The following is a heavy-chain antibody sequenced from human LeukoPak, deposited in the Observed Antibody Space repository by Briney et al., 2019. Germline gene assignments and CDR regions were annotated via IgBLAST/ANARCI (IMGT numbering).Heavy chain of an antibody. V-gene: IGHV5-51*01. J-gene: IGHJ3*02. CDR1: GYTFTNYW. CDR2: IYPSDSDT. D-gene: IGHD6-6*01. Sequence: GESLEISCQGSGYTFTNYWIGWVRQLPGKGLEWMVVIYPSDSDTRYNPSFQGQVTISADKSISTTYLQWSSLKASDTAMYYCARVSSSLPDAFDIWGQGTMVTVSS. CDR3: ARVSSSLPDAFDI.